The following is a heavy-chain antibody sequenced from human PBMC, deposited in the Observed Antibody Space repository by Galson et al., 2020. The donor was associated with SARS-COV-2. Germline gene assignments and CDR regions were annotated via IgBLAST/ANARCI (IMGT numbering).Heavy chain of an antibody. CDR3: ARLLTGTTGWAIYYFDY. CDR2: IYPGDSDT. Sequence: KIGESLKTSCKGSGYSFTSYWIGWVRQMPGKGLEWMGIIYPGDSDTRYSPSFQGQVTISADKSISTAYLQWSSLKASDTAMYYCARLLTGTTGWAIYYFDYWGQGTLVTVSS. D-gene: IGHD1-7*01. CDR1: GYSFTSYW. J-gene: IGHJ4*02. V-gene: IGHV5-51*01.